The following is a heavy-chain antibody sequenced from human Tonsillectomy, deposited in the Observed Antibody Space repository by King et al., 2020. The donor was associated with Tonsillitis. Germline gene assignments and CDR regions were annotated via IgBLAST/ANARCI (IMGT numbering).Heavy chain of an antibody. V-gene: IGHV3-7*01. Sequence: VQLVESGGGLVQPGGSLRLSCAASGFTFSSYWMSWVRQAPGKGLEWVANIKQDGSEKYYVDSVKGRFTISRDNAKNSLYLQMNSLRAEDTAVYYWARGANFGEDAVDIWGQGTMVTVSA. CDR3: ARGANFGEDAVDI. CDR1: GFTFSSYW. D-gene: IGHD3-10*01. J-gene: IGHJ3*02. CDR2: IKQDGSEK.